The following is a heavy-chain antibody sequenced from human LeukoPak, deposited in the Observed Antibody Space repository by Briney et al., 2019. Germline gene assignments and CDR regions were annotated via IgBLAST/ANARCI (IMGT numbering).Heavy chain of an antibody. J-gene: IGHJ4*02. CDR2: ISYDGSNK. V-gene: IGHV3-30-3*01. Sequence: GGSLRLSCAASGFTFSSYAMHWVRQAPGKGLEWVAVISYDGSNKYYADSVKGRFTISRDNSKNTLYLQMNSLRAEDTAVYYCAREVDAADYWGRGTLVTVSS. CDR3: AREVDAADY. D-gene: IGHD2-15*01. CDR1: GFTFSSYA.